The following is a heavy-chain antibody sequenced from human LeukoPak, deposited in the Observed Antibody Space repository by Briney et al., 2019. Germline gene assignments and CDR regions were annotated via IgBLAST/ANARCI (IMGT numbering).Heavy chain of an antibody. D-gene: IGHD3-22*01. J-gene: IGHJ3*02. V-gene: IGHV5-10-1*01. CDR2: IDPSDSYT. CDR1: GYSFTSYW. CDR3: ARHMIVDEDAFDI. Sequence: GESLRISCKGSGYSFTSYWISWVRQMPGKGLEWMGRIDPSDSYTNYSPSCPAHVTIPADKSISTAYLQWSSLKASDTAMYYCARHMIVDEDAFDIWGQGTMVTVSS.